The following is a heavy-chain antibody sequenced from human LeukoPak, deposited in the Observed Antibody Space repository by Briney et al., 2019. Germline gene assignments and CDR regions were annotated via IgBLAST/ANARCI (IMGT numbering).Heavy chain of an antibody. CDR3: ARDRALLSYYDRGEFDP. D-gene: IGHD3-22*01. J-gene: IGHJ5*02. V-gene: IGHV1-46*02. CDR1: GYTFNSYG. CDR2: INPSGGST. Sequence: VASVKVSCKASGYTFNSYGFSWVRQAPGQGLEWMGIINPSGGSTSYAQKFQGRVTMTRDTSTSTVYMELSSLRSEDTAVYYCARDRALLSYYDRGEFDPWGQGTLVTVSS.